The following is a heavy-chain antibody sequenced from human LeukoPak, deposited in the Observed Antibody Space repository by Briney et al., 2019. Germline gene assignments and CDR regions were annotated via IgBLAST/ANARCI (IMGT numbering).Heavy chain of an antibody. D-gene: IGHD5-18*01. CDR3: AKARGYSYGYAFDI. V-gene: IGHV3-23*01. CDR2: ISGSGGNK. J-gene: IGHJ3*02. CDR1: GFIFGDHA. Sequence: PGGSLRLSCIASGFIFGDHAMSWVRQAPGKGLEWVSAISGSGGNKYYADSVKGRFTISRDNSKNTLYLQMNSLRAEDTAVYYCAKARGYSYGYAFDIWGQGTMVTVSS.